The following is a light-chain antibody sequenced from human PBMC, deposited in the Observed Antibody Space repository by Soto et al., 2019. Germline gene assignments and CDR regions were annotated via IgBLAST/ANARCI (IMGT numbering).Light chain of an antibody. CDR1: SGHSSFA. V-gene: IGLV4-69*01. Sequence: QAVVAQSPSASASLGASVNLTCTLSSGHSSFAIAWHQQQPAKGPRYLMNVNSDGSHNKGDGIPDRFSGSSSGAERYLTISSLQSEDEADYYCQTWGAGIQVFGGGTKVTVL. CDR2: VNSDGSH. CDR3: QTWGAGIQV. J-gene: IGLJ3*02.